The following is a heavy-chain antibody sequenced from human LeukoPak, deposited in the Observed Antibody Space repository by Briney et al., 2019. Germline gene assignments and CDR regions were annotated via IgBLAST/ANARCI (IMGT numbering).Heavy chain of an antibody. Sequence: GGSLRLSCAASGFTFSSYAMSWVRQAPGKGLEWVSAISGSGGSTYYADSVKGRFTISRDNSKNTLYLQMNSLRAEDTAVYYCAKSGVGFPYYDILTGYYSYYYYYGMDVWGQGTTVTVSS. CDR3: AKSGVGFPYYDILTGYYSYYYYYGMDV. D-gene: IGHD3-9*01. V-gene: IGHV3-23*01. CDR2: ISGSGGST. J-gene: IGHJ6*02. CDR1: GFTFSSYA.